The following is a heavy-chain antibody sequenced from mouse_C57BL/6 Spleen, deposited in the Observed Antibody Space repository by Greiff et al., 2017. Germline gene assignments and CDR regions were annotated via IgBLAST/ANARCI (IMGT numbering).Heavy chain of an antibody. CDR1: GFTFSDYG. J-gene: IGHJ2*01. CDR3: ARISPSFDY. V-gene: IGHV5-17*01. D-gene: IGHD6-1*01. Sequence: DVQLQESGGGLVKPGGSLKLSCAASGFTFSDYGMHWVRQAPEKGLEWVAYISSGSSTIYYADTVKGRFTISRDTAKNTLFLQMTSLRSEDTAMYYCARISPSFDYWGQGTTLTVSS. CDR2: ISSGSSTI.